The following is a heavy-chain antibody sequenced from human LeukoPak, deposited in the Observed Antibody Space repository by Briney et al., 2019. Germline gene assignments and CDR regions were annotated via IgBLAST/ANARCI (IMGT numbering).Heavy chain of an antibody. V-gene: IGHV4-34*01. D-gene: IGHD6-19*01. CDR2: INHSGST. J-gene: IGHJ4*02. Sequence: PSETLSLTCAVYGGSFSGYYWSWIRQPPGKGLEWIGEINHSGSTNYNPSLKSRVTISVDTPKNQFSLKLSSVTAADTAVYYCASPRQWLVGGFDYWGQGTLVTVSS. CDR3: ASPRQWLVGGFDY. CDR1: GGSFSGYY.